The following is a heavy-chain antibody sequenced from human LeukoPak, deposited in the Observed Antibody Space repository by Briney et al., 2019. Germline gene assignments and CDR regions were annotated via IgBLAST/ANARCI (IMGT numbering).Heavy chain of an antibody. CDR1: GGSISSYY. D-gene: IGHD3-3*01. Sequence: SETLSLTCTVSGGSISSYYWSWIRQPPGKGLEWIGYIYYSGSTNYNPSLKSRVTISVDTSKNQFSLKLSSVTAADTAVYYCARENYYDFWSGYPWYYYYMDVWGKGTTVTVSS. CDR2: IYYSGST. V-gene: IGHV4-59*12. CDR3: ARENYYDFWSGYPWYYYYMDV. J-gene: IGHJ6*03.